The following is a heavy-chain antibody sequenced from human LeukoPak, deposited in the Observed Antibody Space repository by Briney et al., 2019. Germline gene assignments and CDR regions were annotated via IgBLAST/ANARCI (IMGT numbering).Heavy chain of an antibody. J-gene: IGHJ4*02. CDR3: ARDFIHRSGEANY. CDR1: GCTFSDYY. V-gene: IGHV3-11*05. D-gene: IGHD3-22*01. Sequence: PGGSLRLSCVASGCTFSDYYMSWLRQAPGKGLEWLSYISSSSSSTNYADSVKGRFTISRDNPKNSLYLLMNSLRAEDTAMYYCARDFIHRSGEANYWGQGTLVTVSS. CDR2: ISSSSSST.